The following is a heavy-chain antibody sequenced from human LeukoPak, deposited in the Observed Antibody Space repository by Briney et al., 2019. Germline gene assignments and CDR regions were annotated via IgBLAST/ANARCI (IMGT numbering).Heavy chain of an antibody. Sequence: SETLSLTCTVSGGSISSYYWSWIRQPPGKGLEGIGYIYYSGSTNYNPSLKSRVTISVDTSKNQFSLKLSSVTAADTAVYYCARVGRDSSGSAFDYWAREPWSPSPQ. D-gene: IGHD6-19*01. J-gene: IGHJ4*02. CDR3: ARVGRDSSGSAFDY. CDR2: IYYSGST. CDR1: GGSISSYY. V-gene: IGHV4-59*08.